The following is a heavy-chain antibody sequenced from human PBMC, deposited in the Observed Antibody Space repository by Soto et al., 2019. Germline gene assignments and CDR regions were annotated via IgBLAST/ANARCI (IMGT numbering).Heavy chain of an antibody. V-gene: IGHV5-51*01. CDR1: GYSFTSYW. CDR3: ARHYCSSTSCYPVYYYYYGLEV. CDR2: IYPGDSDT. J-gene: IGHJ6*02. Sequence: GESLKISCKGSGYSFTSYWIGWVRQMPGKGLEWMGIIYPGDSDTRYSPSFQGQVTISADKSISTAYLQWSSLKASDTAMYYCARHYCSSTSCYPVYYYYYGLEVWGQGTTVTVS. D-gene: IGHD2-2*01.